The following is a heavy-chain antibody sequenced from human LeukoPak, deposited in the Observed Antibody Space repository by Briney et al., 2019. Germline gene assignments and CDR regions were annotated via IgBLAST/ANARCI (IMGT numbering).Heavy chain of an antibody. V-gene: IGHV3-11*01. CDR1: GFTFTDYY. D-gene: IGHD3-22*01. J-gene: IGHJ5*02. CDR2: ISNTGTTM. Sequence: GGSLRLSCAASGFTFTDYYMIWIRQAPGKGLEWVSYISNTGTTMYYADSVKGRFTIARDNAKNLLYLQMNSLRDEDTAIYYCTSDSSGYLGPWGQGTLVTVSS. CDR3: TSDSSGYLGP.